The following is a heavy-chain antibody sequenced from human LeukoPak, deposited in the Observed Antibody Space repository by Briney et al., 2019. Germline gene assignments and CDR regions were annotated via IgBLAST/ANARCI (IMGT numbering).Heavy chain of an antibody. J-gene: IGHJ4*02. D-gene: IGHD3/OR15-3a*01. CDR1: GGSISSSSYY. V-gene: IGHV3-23*01. Sequence: PSETLSLTCTVSGGSISSSSYYWGWIRQPPGKGLEWVSSISGSGDSAYYADSVKGRFTISRDTSKNTMYLQMNSLRAEDTAVYYCAKRTGYTSSFYVLDYWGQGALVTVSS. CDR3: AKRTGYTSSFYVLDY. CDR2: ISGSGDSA.